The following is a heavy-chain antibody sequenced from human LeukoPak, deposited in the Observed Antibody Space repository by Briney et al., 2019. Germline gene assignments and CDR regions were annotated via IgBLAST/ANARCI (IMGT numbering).Heavy chain of an antibody. D-gene: IGHD2-21*02. CDR1: GGSISSSSYY. CDR2: IYYSGST. Sequence: SETLSLTCTVSGGSISSSSYYWGWIRQPPGKGLEWIGSIYYSGSTYYNPSLRSRVTISVDTSKNQFSLKLSSVTAADTAVYYCARGCGGDCYSDDAFDIWGQGTMVTVSS. CDR3: ARGCGGDCYSDDAFDI. J-gene: IGHJ3*02. V-gene: IGHV4-39*07.